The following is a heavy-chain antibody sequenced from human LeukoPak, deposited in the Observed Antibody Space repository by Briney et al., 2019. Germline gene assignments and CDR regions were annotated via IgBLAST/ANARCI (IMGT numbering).Heavy chain of an antibody. D-gene: IGHD6-25*01. Sequence: ASVKVSCKASGYTFTGYYIHWVRQAPGQGLEWMGWINPNSGGTSYARRFQGRVTMTRDTSISTAYMELSSLRSDDTAVYYCARPGYTSGWIRGDFGHWGLRTLVTVSS. J-gene: IGHJ4*02. CDR2: INPNSGGT. V-gene: IGHV1-2*02. CDR1: GYTFTGYY. CDR3: ARPGYTSGWIRGDFGH.